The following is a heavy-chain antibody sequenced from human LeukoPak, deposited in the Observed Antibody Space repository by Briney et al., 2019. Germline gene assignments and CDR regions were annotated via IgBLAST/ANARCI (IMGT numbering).Heavy chain of an antibody. Sequence: ASVKVSCKASGYSFTGYYMHWVRRAPGQGLEWMGWINPNSGDTYYAQKFQGRGTMARDTSINTAYMDVRRLTSDDTAVYYCARGTPVAATGPLMNYWGQGALVTVSS. D-gene: IGHD5-12*01. CDR1: GYSFTGYY. CDR2: INPNSGDT. CDR3: ARGTPVAATGPLMNY. J-gene: IGHJ4*02. V-gene: IGHV1-2*02.